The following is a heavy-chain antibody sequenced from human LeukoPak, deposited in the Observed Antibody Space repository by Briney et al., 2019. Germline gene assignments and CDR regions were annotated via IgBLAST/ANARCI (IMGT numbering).Heavy chain of an antibody. CDR3: ARDQGGVVVPAALDY. V-gene: IGHV1-2*02. CDR1: GYTFTSYA. Sequence: ASVKVSCKASGYTFTSYAMNWVRQAPGQGLEWMGWINPNSGGTDYAQKFQGRVTMTRDTSISTAYMELSSLRSEDTAVYYCARDQGGVVVPAALDYWGQGTLVTVSS. D-gene: IGHD2-2*01. CDR2: INPNSGGT. J-gene: IGHJ4*02.